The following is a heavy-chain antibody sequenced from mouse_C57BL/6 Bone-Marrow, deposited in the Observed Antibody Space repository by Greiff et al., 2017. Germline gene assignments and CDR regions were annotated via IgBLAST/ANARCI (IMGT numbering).Heavy chain of an antibody. CDR2: ISDGGSYT. Sequence: EVQLVESGGGLVKPGGSLKLSCAASGFTFSSYAMSWVRQTPEKRLEWVATISDGGSYTYYPDNVKGRFTISRDNAKNNLYLQMSHLKSEDTAMYYCARDRVPMVLFYYYAMDYSGQGTSVTVSS. V-gene: IGHV5-4*01. D-gene: IGHD1-1*02. CDR3: ARDRVPMVLFYYYAMDY. J-gene: IGHJ4*01. CDR1: GFTFSSYA.